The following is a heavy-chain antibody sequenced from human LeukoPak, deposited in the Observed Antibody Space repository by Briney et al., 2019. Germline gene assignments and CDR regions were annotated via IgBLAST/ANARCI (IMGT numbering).Heavy chain of an antibody. V-gene: IGHV6-1*01. Sequence: SQTLSLTCAISGDSVSSNSAAWNWIRQSPSRGIEWLGRTYYRSKWYNDYAVSVKSRITINPDTSKNQFSLQLNSVTPEDTAVYYCARGPFRGLPHDQYFQHWGQGTLVTVSS. CDR1: GDSVSSNSAA. CDR2: TYYRSKWYN. J-gene: IGHJ1*01. D-gene: IGHD3-10*01. CDR3: ARGPFRGLPHDQYFQH.